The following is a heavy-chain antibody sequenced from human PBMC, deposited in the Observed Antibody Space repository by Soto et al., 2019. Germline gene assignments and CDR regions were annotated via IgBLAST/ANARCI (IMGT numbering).Heavy chain of an antibody. CDR3: ARGGYCSSTSCYTGYGMGV. D-gene: IGHD2-2*02. CDR2: IYYSGST. J-gene: IGHJ6*02. Sequence: PSETLSLTCTVSGGSISSYYWSWLRQPPGKGLEWIGYIYYSGSTNYNPSLKSRVTISVDTSKNQFSLKLSSVTAADTAVYYCARGGYCSSTSCYTGYGMGVWGQGTTVTVSS. CDR1: GGSISSYY. V-gene: IGHV4-59*01.